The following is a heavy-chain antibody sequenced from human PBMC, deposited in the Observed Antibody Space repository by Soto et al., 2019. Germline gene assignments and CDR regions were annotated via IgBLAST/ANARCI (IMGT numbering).Heavy chain of an antibody. V-gene: IGHV3-23*01. D-gene: IGHD6-19*01. J-gene: IGHJ4*02. CDR2: ISGSGGST. CDR1: GFTFSSYA. Sequence: EVQLLESGGGLVQPGGSLRLSCAASGFTFSSYAMRWVRQAPGKGLELVSAISGSGGSTYYADSVKGRFTISRDNSKNTLYLQMNSLRGEETAVYYWARRGSGGYFHYLGQGTLVTVSS. CDR3: ARRGSGGYFHY.